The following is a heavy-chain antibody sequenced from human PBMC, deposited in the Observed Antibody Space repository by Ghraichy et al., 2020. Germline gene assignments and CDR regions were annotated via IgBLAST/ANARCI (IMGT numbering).Heavy chain of an antibody. CDR3: ARGGGYFDY. J-gene: IGHJ4*02. Sequence: SETLSLTCAVYGGSFSGYYWSWIRQPPGKGLEWIGEISHSGSTNYNPSLKSRVTISVDTSKNQFSLKLSSVTAADTAVYYCARGGGYFDYWGQGTLVTVSS. CDR2: ISHSGST. CDR1: GGSFSGYY. V-gene: IGHV4-34*01.